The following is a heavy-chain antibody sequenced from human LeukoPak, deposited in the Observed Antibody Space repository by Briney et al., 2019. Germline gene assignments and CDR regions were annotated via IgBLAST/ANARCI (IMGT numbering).Heavy chain of an antibody. D-gene: IGHD2-15*01. V-gene: IGHV4-4*07. CDR2: IYSSGST. CDR1: GGSISSYY. Sequence: SETLSLTCTVSGGSISSYYWNWIRQPAGRGLEWIGRIYSSGSTNYNPSLKSRVTMSVDTSKNQFSLKLSSVTAADTAVYYCARVGYCTSGSCDDYFYYYAMDVWGQGTTVTVSS. CDR3: ARVGYCTSGSCDDYFYYYAMDV. J-gene: IGHJ6*02.